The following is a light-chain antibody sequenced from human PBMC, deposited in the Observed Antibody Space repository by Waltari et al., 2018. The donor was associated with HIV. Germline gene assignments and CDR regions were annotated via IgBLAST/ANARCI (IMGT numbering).Light chain of an antibody. CDR2: WAA. V-gene: IGKV4-1*01. CDR3: QQYYSTPFT. Sequence: DIVMIQSPDSLSVSLGERATFNCKSSLSVFYSSDNENYLAWYQQKPGQPPKLLIYWAATRESGVPDRFSGSGSGTDFTLTITSLQAEDVAVYYCQQYYSTPFTFGPGTKVDIK. CDR1: LSVFYSSDNENY. J-gene: IGKJ3*01.